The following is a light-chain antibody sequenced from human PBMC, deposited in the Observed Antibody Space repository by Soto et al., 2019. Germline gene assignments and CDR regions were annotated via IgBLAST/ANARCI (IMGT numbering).Light chain of an antibody. V-gene: IGLV2-11*01. CDR3: CSYAGRFTYV. J-gene: IGLJ1*01. CDR1: SSDVGGYGY. Sequence: QSVLTQPRSVSGSPGQSVTISCTGTSSDVGGYGYVSWYQQHPGKVPKLIIYDVDMRPSGVPDRFAGSKSGNTASLTISGLQADDEADYYCCSYAGRFTYVFGTGPKVTVL. CDR2: DVD.